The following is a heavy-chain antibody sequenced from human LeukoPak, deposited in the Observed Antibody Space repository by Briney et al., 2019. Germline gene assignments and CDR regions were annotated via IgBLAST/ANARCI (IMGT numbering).Heavy chain of an antibody. V-gene: IGHV1-69*05. CDR1: GGAFSSYA. CDR3: ARGGPTGYPWDAFDI. Sequence: GASMKVSCKASGGAFSSYAISWVRQAPGQGLEWMGGIIPIFGTANYAQKLQGRATMTTDTSTSTAYMELRSLRSDDTAVYYCARGGPTGYPWDAFDIWGQGTMVTVSS. J-gene: IGHJ3*02. D-gene: IGHD3-9*01. CDR2: IIPIFGTA.